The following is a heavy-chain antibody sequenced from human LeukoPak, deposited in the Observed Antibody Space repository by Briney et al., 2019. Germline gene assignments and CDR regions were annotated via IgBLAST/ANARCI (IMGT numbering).Heavy chain of an antibody. V-gene: IGHV3-66*02. D-gene: IGHD1-1*01. CDR3: ARDYWNDGYFDY. J-gene: IGHJ4*02. CDR2: IYSGGST. Sequence: GGSLRLSCAVSGFTVSSNYMSWVRQAPGKGLELVSVIYSGGSTYYAGFVKGRFTISRDNSKNTLYLQMNSLRPEDTAVYYCARDYWNDGYFDYWGQGTLVTVSS. CDR1: GFTVSSNY.